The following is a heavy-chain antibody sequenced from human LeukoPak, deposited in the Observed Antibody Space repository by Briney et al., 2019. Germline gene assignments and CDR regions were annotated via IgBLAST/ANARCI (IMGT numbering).Heavy chain of an antibody. CDR1: GIIFSNYW. CDR2: ISGSGGST. J-gene: IGHJ4*02. D-gene: IGHD3-10*01. V-gene: IGHV3-23*01. CDR3: AKDRGIISDY. Sequence: GGSLRLSCAASGIIFSNYWMHWVRQAPGKGLEWVSAISGSGGSTYYADSVKGRFTISRDNSKNTLYLQMNSLRAEDTAVYYCAKDRGIISDYWGQGTLVTVSS.